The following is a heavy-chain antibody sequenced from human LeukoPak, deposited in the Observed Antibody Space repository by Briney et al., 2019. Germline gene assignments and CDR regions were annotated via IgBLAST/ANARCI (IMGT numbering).Heavy chain of an antibody. V-gene: IGHV4-39*07. Sequence: SETLSLTCTVSGGSISSDNYYWGWIRQPPGKGLEFIGSIYYSGSTYYNPSLKSRVTISVDTSKNQFSLKLSSVTAADTAVYYCARVAQWELHNWFDPWGQGTLVTVSS. CDR2: IYYSGST. CDR1: GGSISSDNYY. J-gene: IGHJ5*02. CDR3: ARVAQWELHNWFDP. D-gene: IGHD1-26*01.